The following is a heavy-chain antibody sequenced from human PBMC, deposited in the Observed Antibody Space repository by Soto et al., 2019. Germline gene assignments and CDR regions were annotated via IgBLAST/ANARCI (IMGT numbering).Heavy chain of an antibody. Sequence: QVTLKESGPVLVKPTETLTLTCTVSGFSLSNARMGVSWIRQPPGKALEWLAHIFSNDEKSYSTSLKSRLTISKDTSKSQVVLTMTNMDPVDTATYYCARRFESIAAAGDNWFDPWGQGTLVTVSS. D-gene: IGHD6-13*01. CDR2: IFSNDEK. CDR1: GFSLSNARMG. V-gene: IGHV2-26*01. J-gene: IGHJ5*02. CDR3: ARRFESIAAAGDNWFDP.